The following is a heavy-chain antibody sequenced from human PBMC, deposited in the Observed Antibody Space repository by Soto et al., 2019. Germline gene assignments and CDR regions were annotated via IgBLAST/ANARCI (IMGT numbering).Heavy chain of an antibody. D-gene: IGHD4-17*01. CDR3: AKPKYGDYDPFDY. V-gene: IGHV3-23*01. Sequence: EVQLLESGGGLVQPGGSLRLSCAASGFTFSSYAMSWLRQAPGKGLEWVSVISGSGGSTYYADSVKGRFTISRDNSKHTLYLQMNSLRAEDTAVYYCAKPKYGDYDPFDYWGQGILVTVSS. CDR2: ISGSGGST. J-gene: IGHJ4*02. CDR1: GFTFSSYA.